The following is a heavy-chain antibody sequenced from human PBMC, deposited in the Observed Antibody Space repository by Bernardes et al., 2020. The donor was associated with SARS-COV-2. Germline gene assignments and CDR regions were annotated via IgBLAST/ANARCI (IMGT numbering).Heavy chain of an antibody. CDR2: ISYDGSNK. V-gene: IGHV3-30*18. CDR3: AKLVEGYDYVWGSYRPEAGLDY. J-gene: IGHJ4*02. CDR1: GFTFSSYG. Sequence: GGSLRLSCAASGFTFSSYGMHWVRQAPGKGLEWVAVISYDGSNKYYADSVKGRFTISRDNSKNTLYLQMNSLRAEDTAVYYCAKLVEGYDYVWGSYRPEAGLDYWGQGTLVTVSS. D-gene: IGHD3-16*02.